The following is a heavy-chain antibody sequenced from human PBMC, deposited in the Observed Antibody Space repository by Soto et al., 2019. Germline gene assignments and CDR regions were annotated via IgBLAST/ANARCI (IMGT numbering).Heavy chain of an antibody. CDR1: GYTFTSYG. Sequence: QVQLVQSGAEVKKPGASVKVSCKASGYTFTSYGISWVRQAPGQGLEWMGWISAYNGNTNYAQKPQGRVTMTTDTSTSTAYMELRSLRSDDTAVYYCARGLIVVDSYYYYGMDVWGQGTTVTVSS. J-gene: IGHJ6*02. V-gene: IGHV1-18*04. D-gene: IGHD3-22*01. CDR3: ARGLIVVDSYYYYGMDV. CDR2: ISAYNGNT.